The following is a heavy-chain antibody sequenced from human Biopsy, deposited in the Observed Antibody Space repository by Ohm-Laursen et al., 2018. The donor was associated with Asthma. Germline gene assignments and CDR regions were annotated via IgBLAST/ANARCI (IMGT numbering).Heavy chain of an antibody. V-gene: IGHV3-7*01. CDR1: GFTVGDYW. D-gene: IGHD3-3*02. CDR3: ARTFHFWSPYHAEHYQL. J-gene: IGHJ1*01. Sequence: SLRLSCTASGFTVGDYWMSWVRQVPGKGLEWEANIKHDGTEKNHVDSLKGRFTISRDNAKNSLYLQMNSLRAEDTAVYYCARTFHFWSPYHAEHYQLWGQGTLVTVSS. CDR2: IKHDGTEK.